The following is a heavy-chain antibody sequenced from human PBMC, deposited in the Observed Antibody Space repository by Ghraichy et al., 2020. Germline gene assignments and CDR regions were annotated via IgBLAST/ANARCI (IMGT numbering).Heavy chain of an antibody. J-gene: IGHJ4*02. CDR1: GFIFSDSY. CDR3: ARERGRWFDY. Sequence: GGSLRLSCSASGFIFSDSYMSWIRQPPGKWLEWVSYISYSGSTIYYADSVKGRFTISRDNSKNSLHLQMNSLRADDTAVYYCARERGRWFDYWGQGTLVTVSS. V-gene: IGHV3-11*01. D-gene: IGHD6-13*01. CDR2: ISYSGSTI.